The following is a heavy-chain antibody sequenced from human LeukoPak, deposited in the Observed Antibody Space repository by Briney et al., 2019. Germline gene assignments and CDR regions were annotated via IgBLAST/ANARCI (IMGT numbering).Heavy chain of an antibody. CDR1: GGSISSYY. CDR2: IYYSGST. Sequence: SETLSLTCTGSGGSISSYYWSWIRQPPGKGLEWIGYIYYSGSTNYNPSLKSRLTISVDTSKNLFSLKLGSVTAADTAVYYCARQSTWGRFDYWGQGTLVTVSS. CDR3: ARQSTWGRFDY. J-gene: IGHJ4*02. V-gene: IGHV4-59*01. D-gene: IGHD2-2*01.